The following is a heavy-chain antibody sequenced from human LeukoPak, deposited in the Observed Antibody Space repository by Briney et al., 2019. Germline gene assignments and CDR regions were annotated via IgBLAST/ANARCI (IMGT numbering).Heavy chain of an antibody. V-gene: IGHV4-39*01. CDR2: IYYSGST. D-gene: IGHD1-7*01. CDR1: GGSTSSSSYY. CDR3: ASLSNSRDSDY. J-gene: IGHJ4*02. Sequence: PSETLSLTCTVSGGSTSSSSYYWGWIRQPPGKGLEWIGSIYYSGSTYYNPSLKSRVTISVDTSKNQFTLKLSSVTAADTAVYYCASLSNSRDSDYWGQGTLVTVSS.